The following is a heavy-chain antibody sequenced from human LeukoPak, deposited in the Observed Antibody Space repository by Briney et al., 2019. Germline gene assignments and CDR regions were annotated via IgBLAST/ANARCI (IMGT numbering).Heavy chain of an antibody. CDR3: ARSKGPYYGMDV. CDR2: INHSGST. J-gene: IGHJ6*02. Sequence: PSETLSLTCAVYGGSFSGYYWSWIRQPPGKGLEWIGEINHSGSTNHNPSLKSRVTISVDTSKNQFSLKLSSVTAADTAVYYCARSKGPYYGMDVWGQGTTVTVSS. CDR1: GGSFSGYY. V-gene: IGHV4-34*01.